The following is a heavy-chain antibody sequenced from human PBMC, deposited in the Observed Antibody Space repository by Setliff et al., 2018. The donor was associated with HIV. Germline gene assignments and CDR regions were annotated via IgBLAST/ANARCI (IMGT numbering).Heavy chain of an antibody. V-gene: IGHV4-34*01. CDR1: GGSFSGYY. CDR3: ARVREGFLPYDAFEI. D-gene: IGHD3-3*01. Sequence: KPSETLSLTCAVYGGSFSGYYWNWIRQSPGKGLEWIGEITHSGNTNYSPSLKGRVTISVDTPKNQYSLNLKSVTAADTAVYYCARVREGFLPYDAFEIWGQGTMVTVSS. CDR2: ITHSGNT. J-gene: IGHJ3*02.